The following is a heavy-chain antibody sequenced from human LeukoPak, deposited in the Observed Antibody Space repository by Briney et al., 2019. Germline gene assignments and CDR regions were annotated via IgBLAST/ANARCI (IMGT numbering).Heavy chain of an antibody. CDR2: IYYSGNT. J-gene: IGHJ4*02. D-gene: IGHD3-10*01. CDR1: GGSIGSYY. Sequence: SETLSLTCTVSGGSIGSYYWSWIRQPPGEGLEWIGYIYYSGNTNYNPSLKGRVTISVDTSKNQFSLELSSVTAVDTAVYYCARGTSSQLWFVYWGQGTLVTVSS. V-gene: IGHV4-59*01. CDR3: ARGTSSQLWFVY.